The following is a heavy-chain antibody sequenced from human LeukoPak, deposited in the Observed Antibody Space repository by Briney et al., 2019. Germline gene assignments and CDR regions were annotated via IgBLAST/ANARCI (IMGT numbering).Heavy chain of an antibody. D-gene: IGHD4-23*01. J-gene: IGHJ6*03. CDR1: GFTFSSYW. CDR2: IKQDGSEE. V-gene: IGHV3-7*01. Sequence: GGSLRLSCAASGFTFSSYWMSWVRQAPGKGLEWVANIKQDGSEEYYVDSVKGRFTISRDNAKNSLYLQMNSLRAEDTAVYYCARAYGGNPSYYYYYMDVWGKGTTVTVSS. CDR3: ARAYGGNPSYYYYYMDV.